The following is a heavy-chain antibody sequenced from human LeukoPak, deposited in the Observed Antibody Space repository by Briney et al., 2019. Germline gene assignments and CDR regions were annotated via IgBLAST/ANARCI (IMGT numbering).Heavy chain of an antibody. Sequence: GGSLRLSCAASGFTFRNHGMHWVRHAPGKGLEWVAVIWYDGSNKYYADSVKGRFTISRENSKNTLYLQMNSLRAEDTALYYCVRDREARFLDYWGQGTLVTVSS. V-gene: IGHV3-33*01. CDR1: GFTFRNHG. J-gene: IGHJ4*02. CDR2: IWYDGSNK. D-gene: IGHD1-26*01. CDR3: VRDREARFLDY.